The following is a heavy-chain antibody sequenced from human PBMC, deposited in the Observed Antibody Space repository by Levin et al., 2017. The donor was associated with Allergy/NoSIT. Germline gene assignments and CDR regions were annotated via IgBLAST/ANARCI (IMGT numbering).Heavy chain of an antibody. CDR1: SLTTSGVG. J-gene: IGHJ4*02. CDR3: AHILPGFTTFDY. V-gene: IGHV2-5*02. CDR2: IYWDGDK. D-gene: IGHD1-14*01. Sequence: SLTTSGVGVGWIRQPPGKALEWLALIYWDGDKRYSPSLRTRLAITKDTAKNQVVLTVTDMHPVDTATYYCAHILPGFTTFDYWGQGTLVSVSS.